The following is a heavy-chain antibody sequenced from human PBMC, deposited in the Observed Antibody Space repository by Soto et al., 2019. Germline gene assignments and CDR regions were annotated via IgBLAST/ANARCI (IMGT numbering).Heavy chain of an antibody. CDR1: GFTFSSYA. V-gene: IGHV3-30-3*01. CDR3: ARDDDAFDI. CDR2: ISYDGSNK. Sequence: QVQLVESGGGVVQPGRSLRLSCAASGFTFSSYAMHWVRQAPGKGLEWVAVISYDGSNKYYADSVKGRFTSSRDNSRNTLYLPMNSLKAEDTAVYYCARDDDAFDIWGQGTMVTVSS. J-gene: IGHJ3*02.